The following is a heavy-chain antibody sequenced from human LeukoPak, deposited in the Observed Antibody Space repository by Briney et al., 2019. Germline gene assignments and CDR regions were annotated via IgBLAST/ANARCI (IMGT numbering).Heavy chain of an antibody. Sequence: SETLSLTCAVYGGSFNDYYWSWLRQPTGKGGEWRGEIRHTGSTNYNPSLESRVTISIDTSKGHFPQKQTSVPAADTAVYYCVRLGRAAGFYFFDYWGQGSLVTVSS. D-gene: IGHD6-13*01. CDR2: IRHTGST. J-gene: IGHJ4*02. CDR1: GGSFNDYY. CDR3: VRLGRAAGFYFFDY. V-gene: IGHV4-34*01.